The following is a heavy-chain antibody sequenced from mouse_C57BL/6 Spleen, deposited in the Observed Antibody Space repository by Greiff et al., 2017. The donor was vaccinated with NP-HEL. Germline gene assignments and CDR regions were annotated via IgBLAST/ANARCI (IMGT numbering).Heavy chain of an antibody. CDR2: ISSGGDYI. J-gene: IGHJ3*01. Sequence: EVKLMESGEGLVKPGGSLKLSCAASGFTFSSYAMSWVRQTPEKRLEWVAYISSGGDYIYYADTVKGRFTISRDNARNTLYLQMSSLKSEDTAMYYCTRGGDYVPFAYWGQGTLVTVSA. V-gene: IGHV5-9-1*02. CDR1: GFTFSSYA. D-gene: IGHD2-4*01. CDR3: TRGGDYVPFAY.